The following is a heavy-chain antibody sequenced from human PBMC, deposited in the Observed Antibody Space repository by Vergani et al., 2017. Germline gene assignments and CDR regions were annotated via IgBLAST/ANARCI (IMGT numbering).Heavy chain of an antibody. V-gene: IGHV5-51*01. J-gene: IGHJ4*02. Sequence: EVALVQSVPEMRKPGESLKISCKGSEYSFGNYWIGWVRQMPGKGLEWMGIIYPADSDTRYSPSFQGQVTISADKSISTAFLQWDSLKASDTALYYCARHTTYTDSWGQGTLVTVSS. D-gene: IGHD1-1*01. CDR1: EYSFGNYW. CDR3: ARHTTYTDS. CDR2: IYPADSDT.